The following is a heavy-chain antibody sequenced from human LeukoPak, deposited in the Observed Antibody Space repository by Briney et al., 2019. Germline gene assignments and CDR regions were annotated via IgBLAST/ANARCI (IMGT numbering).Heavy chain of an antibody. J-gene: IGHJ4*02. CDR1: GGSISSSSYY. CDR3: ARRSSGWGGVDY. CDR2: IYYSGST. D-gene: IGHD6-19*01. Sequence: PSETLSLTCTVSGGSISSSSYYWGWIRQPPGKGLEWIGSIYYSGSTYYNPPLKSRVTISVDTSKNQFSLKLSSVTAADTAVYYCARRSSGWGGVDYWGQGTLVTVSS. V-gene: IGHV4-39*01.